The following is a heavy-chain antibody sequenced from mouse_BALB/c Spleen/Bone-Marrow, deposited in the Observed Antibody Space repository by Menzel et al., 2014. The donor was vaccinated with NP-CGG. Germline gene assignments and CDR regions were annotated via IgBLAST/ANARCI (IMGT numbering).Heavy chain of an antibody. CDR1: GYTFTSYW. CDR2: INPSNGGT. CDR3: TYMGYYGSSYAMDY. D-gene: IGHD1-1*01. V-gene: IGHV1S16*01. J-gene: IGHJ4*01. Sequence: VQLQESGAELVKPGASVKLSCKASGYTFTSYWMHWVKLRPGQGFEWIGEINPSNGGTNYNEKFERKATLTVDKSSSTAHMQLSSLTSEDSAVYYCTYMGYYGSSYAMDYWGQGTSVTVSS.